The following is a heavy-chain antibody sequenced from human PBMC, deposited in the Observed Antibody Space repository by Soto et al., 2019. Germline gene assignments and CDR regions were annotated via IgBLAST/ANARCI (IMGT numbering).Heavy chain of an antibody. CDR3: ARDQYGDNWYFDL. CDR1: GGSISSGGYY. CDR2: IYYSGST. Sequence: QVQLQESGPGLVKPSQTLSLTCTVAGGSISSGGYYWSWIRQHPGKGLEWIGYIYYSGSTYYNPSLKSRVTISVDTSKNQFSLKLSSVTAADTAVYYCARDQYGDNWYFDLWGRGTLVTVSS. V-gene: IGHV4-31*03. D-gene: IGHD4-17*01. J-gene: IGHJ2*01.